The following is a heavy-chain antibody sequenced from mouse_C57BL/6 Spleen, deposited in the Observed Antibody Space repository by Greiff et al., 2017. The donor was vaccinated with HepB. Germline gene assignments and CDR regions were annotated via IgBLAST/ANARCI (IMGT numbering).Heavy chain of an antibody. CDR3: ARRASGTGYFDY. D-gene: IGHD4-1*01. J-gene: IGHJ2*01. Sequence: VQLQQSGPELVKPGASVKISCKASGYTFTDYYMNWVKQSHGKSLEWIGDINPNNGGTSYNQKFKGKATLTVDKSSSTAYMELRSLTSEDSAVYYCARRASGTGYFDYWGQGTTLTVSS. V-gene: IGHV1-26*01. CDR2: INPNNGGT. CDR1: GYTFTDYY.